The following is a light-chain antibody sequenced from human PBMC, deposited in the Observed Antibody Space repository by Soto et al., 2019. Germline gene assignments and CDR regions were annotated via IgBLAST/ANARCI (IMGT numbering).Light chain of an antibody. CDR1: RIIGHNY. V-gene: IGKV3-20*01. CDR2: ATS. Sequence: DNVMTQSPDTLSVSPGDRATLSCRASRIIGHNYLVWYQQKRGQPPRLLIYATSTRATGIPDRFSGSGSVTNFTLTISRLEPEDFAVYYCQQFGISPWTFGQGTKVEIK. CDR3: QQFGISPWT. J-gene: IGKJ1*01.